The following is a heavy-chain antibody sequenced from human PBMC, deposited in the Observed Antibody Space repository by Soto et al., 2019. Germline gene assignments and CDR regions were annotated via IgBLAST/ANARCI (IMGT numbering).Heavy chain of an antibody. V-gene: IGHV3-15*01. J-gene: IGHJ4*02. Sequence: GGSLRLSCAASGFTFSNALMSWVRQAPGKGLEWVGRIKSKTDGGTTDYSAHVKGRFTISRDESKNTLYLQMNSLKTEDTAVYYCTTVTYCSSTSCYSASDYWGQGTLVTVSS. CDR1: GFTFSNAL. CDR3: TTVTYCSSTSCYSASDY. D-gene: IGHD2-2*01. CDR2: IKSKTDGGTT.